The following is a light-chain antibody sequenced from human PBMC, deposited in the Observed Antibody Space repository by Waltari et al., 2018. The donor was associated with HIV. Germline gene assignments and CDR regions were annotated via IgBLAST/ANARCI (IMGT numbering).Light chain of an antibody. CDR2: CAS. J-gene: IGKJ2*01. CDR3: QQYYNTPYT. CDR1: QSVLYSSSNKNS. V-gene: IGKV4-1*01. Sequence: DIVMTQSPDSLTVSLGDRATINCKSSQSVLYSSSNKNSLAWYQQKPGQPPKLLIYCASTREPGVPDRFSGSGSGTVFTLTISSLQAEDVAVYYCQQYYNTPYTFGQGTKLEIK.